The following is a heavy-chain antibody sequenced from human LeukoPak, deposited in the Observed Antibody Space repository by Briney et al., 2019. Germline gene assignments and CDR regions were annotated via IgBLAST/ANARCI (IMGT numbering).Heavy chain of an antibody. CDR1: GFTFSNAW. J-gene: IGHJ4*02. D-gene: IGHD3-16*01. CDR3: STGGYYFDF. Sequence: GGSLRLSCVASGFTFSNAWMNWVRQAPGKGLEWVARIKSKVNGGTTDYAAPVKGRFTISRDDSKNTVYLQMDSLNTEDTAVYYCSTGGYYFDFWGQGTLVTVSS. V-gene: IGHV3-15*01. CDR2: IKSKVNGGTT.